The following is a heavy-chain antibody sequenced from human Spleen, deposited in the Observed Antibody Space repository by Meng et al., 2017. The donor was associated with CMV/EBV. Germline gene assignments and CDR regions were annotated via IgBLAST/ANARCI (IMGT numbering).Heavy chain of an antibody. CDR2: INSDGSST. CDR3: ARDRWSGDGYINY. J-gene: IGHJ4*02. Sequence: EGWQGGAGGSLVQSGGALRLSGSAFGFTFSSYWMHWVRQAPGKGMVWVSRINSDGSSTSYADSVKGRFTISRDNAKNTLYLQMNSLRAEDTAVYYCARDRWSGDGYINYWGQGTLVTVFS. D-gene: IGHD5-24*01. V-gene: IGHV3-74*01. CDR1: GFTFSSYW.